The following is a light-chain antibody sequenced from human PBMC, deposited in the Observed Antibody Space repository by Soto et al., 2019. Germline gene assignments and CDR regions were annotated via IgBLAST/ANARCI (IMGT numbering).Light chain of an antibody. CDR3: QQRINWPIT. V-gene: IGKV3-11*01. Sequence: EIVLTQSPATLSLSPGERATLSCRASQSVNSYLVWYQQKPGRAPRLLIYDASNRATGIPARFSGSGSGTDFTLTISSLETEDFAVYYCQQRINWPITFGQGTRLEIK. CDR1: QSVNSY. J-gene: IGKJ5*01. CDR2: DAS.